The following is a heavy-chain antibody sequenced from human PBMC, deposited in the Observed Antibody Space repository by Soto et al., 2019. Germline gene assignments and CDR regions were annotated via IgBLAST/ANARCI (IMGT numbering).Heavy chain of an antibody. V-gene: IGHV4-59*08. CDR3: ARLGGYYQAFDS. CDR2: IYYTGTT. CDR1: GGSIRDYY. D-gene: IGHD3-22*01. J-gene: IGHJ4*02. Sequence: SETLSLTCTVSGGSIRDYYWGWIRQSPGKGLDWIGYIYYTGTTKYNPSLKSRVTISVDSSKNQFSLKLDSVTAADTAVYYCARLGGYYQAFDSWGQGTLVTVS.